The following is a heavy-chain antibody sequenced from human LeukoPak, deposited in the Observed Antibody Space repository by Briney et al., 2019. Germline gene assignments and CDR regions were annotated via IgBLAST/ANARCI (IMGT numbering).Heavy chain of an antibody. J-gene: IGHJ3*02. Sequence: GGSLRLSCAASGFSFSSYAMSWVRQAPGKGLEWVSYISSSGSTIYYADSVKGRFTISRDNAKNSLYLQMNSLRAEDTAVYYCARDGSGSYSPDAFDIWGQGTMVTVSS. V-gene: IGHV3-48*03. D-gene: IGHD3-10*01. CDR1: GFSFSSYA. CDR2: ISSSGSTI. CDR3: ARDGSGSYSPDAFDI.